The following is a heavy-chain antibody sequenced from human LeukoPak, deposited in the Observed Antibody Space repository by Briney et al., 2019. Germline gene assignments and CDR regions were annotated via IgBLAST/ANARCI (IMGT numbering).Heavy chain of an antibody. CDR3: ARGPELERFDY. V-gene: IGHV1-69*05. CDR1: GGTFSSYA. CDR2: IIPIFGTA. D-gene: IGHD1-1*01. Sequence: GASVKLSCKASGGTFSSYAISWVRQAPGQGLEWMGGIIPIFGTANYAQKFQGRVTITTDESTSTAYMELSSLRPGDTAVYYCARGPELERFDYWGQGTLVTVSS. J-gene: IGHJ4*02.